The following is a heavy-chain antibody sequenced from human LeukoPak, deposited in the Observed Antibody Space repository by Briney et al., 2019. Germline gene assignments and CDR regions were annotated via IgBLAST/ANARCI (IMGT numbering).Heavy chain of an antibody. V-gene: IGHV3-11*01. D-gene: IGHD6-6*01. CDR3: TTADTYSSSPVY. CDR1: GFTFSDYY. J-gene: IGHJ4*02. CDR2: ISSSGSTI. Sequence: AGGSLRLSCAASGFTFSDYYMSWIRQAPGKGLEWVSYISSSGSTIYYADSVKGRFTISRDNAKNSLYLQMNSLRAEDTAVYYCTTADTYSSSPVYWGQGTLVTVSS.